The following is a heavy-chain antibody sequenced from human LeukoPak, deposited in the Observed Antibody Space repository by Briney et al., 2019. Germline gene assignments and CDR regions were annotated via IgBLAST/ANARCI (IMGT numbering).Heavy chain of an antibody. CDR1: GGTFSSYA. CDR2: VIPIFGTA. Sequence: SVKVSCKASGGTFSSYAISWVRQAPGQGLEWMGGVIPIFGTANYAQKFQGRVTITADESTSTAYMELSSLRSEDTAVYYCARDGNYYDSSGYYDYWGQGTLVTVSS. V-gene: IGHV1-69*13. J-gene: IGHJ4*02. CDR3: ARDGNYYDSSGYYDY. D-gene: IGHD3-22*01.